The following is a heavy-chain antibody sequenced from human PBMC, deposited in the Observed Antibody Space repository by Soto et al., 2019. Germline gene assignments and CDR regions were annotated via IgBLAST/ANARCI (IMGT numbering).Heavy chain of an antibody. CDR2: FIPIFGTA. D-gene: IGHD5-12*01. CDR3: ARALGRDGYNSNFDY. V-gene: IGHV1-69*13. CDR1: GGTFSSYA. J-gene: IGHJ4*02. Sequence: SVKVSCKASGGTFSSYAISWVRQAPGQGLEWMGGFIPIFGTANYAQKFQGRVTITADESTSTAYMELSSLRSEDTAVYYCARALGRDGYNSNFDYWGQGTLVTVPS.